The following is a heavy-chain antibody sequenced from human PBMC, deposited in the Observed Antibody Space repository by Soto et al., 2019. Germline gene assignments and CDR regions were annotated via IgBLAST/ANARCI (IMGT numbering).Heavy chain of an antibody. CDR1: GFTFSSYE. D-gene: IGHD6-19*01. J-gene: IGHJ3*02. CDR3: AREIAVAGLDAFDI. V-gene: IGHV3-48*03. Sequence: GGSLRLSCAASGFTFSSYEMNWVRQAPGKGLEWVAYISSSGSTIYYADSVKGRFTISRDNAKNSLYLQMNSLRAEDTAVYYCAREIAVAGLDAFDIWGQGTMVTVSS. CDR2: ISSSGSTI.